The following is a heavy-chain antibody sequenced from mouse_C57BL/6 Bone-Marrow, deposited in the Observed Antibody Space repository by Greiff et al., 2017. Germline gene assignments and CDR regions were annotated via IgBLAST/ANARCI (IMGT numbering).Heavy chain of an antibody. CDR2: IDPETGGT. CDR3: TRPDYDYDGGRN. V-gene: IGHV1-15*01. CDR1: GYTFTDYE. Sequence: QVQLQQSGAELVRPGASVTLSCKASGYTFTDYEMHWVKQTPVHGLEWIGAIDPETGGTAYNQKFKGKAILTADKSSSTAYMELRSLTSEDSAVYYCTRPDYDYDGGRNWGQGTTLTVSS. J-gene: IGHJ2*01. D-gene: IGHD2-4*01.